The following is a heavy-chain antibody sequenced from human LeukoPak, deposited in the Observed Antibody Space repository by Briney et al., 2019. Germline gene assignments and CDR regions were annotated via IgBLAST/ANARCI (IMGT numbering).Heavy chain of an antibody. CDR3: AKNSGTPAYYDFWSGYYNLGMDV. CDR2: ISSNGDTI. D-gene: IGHD3-3*01. V-gene: IGHV3-23*01. J-gene: IGHJ6*02. CDR1: GFTFRSYA. Sequence: GGSLRLSCGASGFTFRSYAVSWVRQAPGKGLEWVSAISSNGDTIYYADSVKGRFTTSRDNSKNTLYLQMNSLRAEDTAVYYCAKNSGTPAYYDFWSGYYNLGMDVWGQGTTVTVSS.